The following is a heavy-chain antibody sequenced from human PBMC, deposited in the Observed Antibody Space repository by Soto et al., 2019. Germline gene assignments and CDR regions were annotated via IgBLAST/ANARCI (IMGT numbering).Heavy chain of an antibody. CDR2: ISYDGSNK. CDR3: AKDRYNYYYGMDV. D-gene: IGHD1-20*01. Sequence: GGSLRLSCAASGFTFSSYGMHWVRQAPGKGLEWVAVISYDGSNKYYADSVKGRFTISRDNSKNTLYLQMNSLRAEDTAVYYCAKDRYNYYYGMDVWGQGATVTVSS. V-gene: IGHV3-30*18. CDR1: GFTFSSYG. J-gene: IGHJ6*02.